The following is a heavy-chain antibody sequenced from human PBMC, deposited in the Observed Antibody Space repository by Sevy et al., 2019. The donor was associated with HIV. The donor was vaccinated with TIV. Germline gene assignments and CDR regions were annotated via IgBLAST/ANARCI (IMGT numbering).Heavy chain of an antibody. CDR3: ARDRTRRGRVTMVRGVITSEDAFDI. CDR1: GYTFTSYG. J-gene: IGHJ3*02. V-gene: IGHV1-18*01. D-gene: IGHD3-10*01. CDR2: ISAYNGNT. Sequence: ASVKVSCKASGYTFTSYGISWVRQAPGQGLEWMGWISAYNGNTNYAQKLQGRVTMTTDTSTSTAYMELRSLRSDDTAVYYCARDRTRRGRVTMVRGVITSEDAFDIWGQGTMVTVSS.